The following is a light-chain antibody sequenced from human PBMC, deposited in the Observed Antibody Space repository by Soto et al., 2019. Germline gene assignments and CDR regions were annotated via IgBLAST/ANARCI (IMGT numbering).Light chain of an antibody. V-gene: IGLV2-14*01. CDR3: SSHTTGITIYV. CDR2: DVS. J-gene: IGLJ1*01. Sequence: QSVLTQPASVSGSPGQSITLSCTGTSSDVGGYNYVSWYQLHPGRAPKLIIYDVSHRPSGISNRFSGSKSGNTASLTISGLQPEDEADYFCSSHTTGITIYVFGHGTKVTV. CDR1: SSDVGGYNY.